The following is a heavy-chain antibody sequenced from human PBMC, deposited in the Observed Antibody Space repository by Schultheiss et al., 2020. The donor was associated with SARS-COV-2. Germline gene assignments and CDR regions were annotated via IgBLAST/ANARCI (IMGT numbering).Heavy chain of an antibody. D-gene: IGHD5-18*01. CDR3: ARDKIGYSYAFDI. J-gene: IGHJ3*02. CDR2: FYNSGSP. CDR1: GGSISSSNW. Sequence: GSLRLSCAVSGGSISSSNWWSWVRQPPGKGLEWIGYFYNSGSPNYNPSLKSRVTISVDTSKNQFSLKLSSVTAADTAVYYCARDKIGYSYAFDIWGQGTMVTVSS. V-gene: IGHV4-4*02.